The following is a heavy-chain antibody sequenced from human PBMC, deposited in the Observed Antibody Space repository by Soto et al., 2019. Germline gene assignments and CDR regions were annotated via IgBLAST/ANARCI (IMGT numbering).Heavy chain of an antibody. J-gene: IGHJ4*02. CDR1: GFTFTNYG. CDR3: VRSRIQPWSFQSPFDY. V-gene: IGHV3-30-3*01. CDR2: MSYDGTNK. D-gene: IGHD5-18*01. Sequence: QVQLVESGGGVVQPGRSLRLSCAASGFTFTNYGLHWVRQAPGKGLEWVAIMSYDGTNKYYADSVQGRFTLSRDTSKNTLYLQMNSLRTEDTAVYYCVRSRIQPWSFQSPFDYWGQGTLVTVSS.